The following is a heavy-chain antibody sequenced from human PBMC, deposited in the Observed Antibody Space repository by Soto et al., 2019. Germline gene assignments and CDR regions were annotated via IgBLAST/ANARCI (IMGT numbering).Heavy chain of an antibody. CDR2: INHSGST. V-gene: IGHV4-34*01. CDR1: GGSFSGYY. CDR3: ARKVGWYPISLKDAFDI. D-gene: IGHD2-15*01. J-gene: IGHJ3*02. Sequence: SSETLSLTCAVYGGSFSGYYWSWIRQPPGKGLEWIGEINHSGSTNYNPSLKSRVTISVDTSKNQFSLKLSSVTAADTAVYYCARKVGWYPISLKDAFDIWGQGTMVTV.